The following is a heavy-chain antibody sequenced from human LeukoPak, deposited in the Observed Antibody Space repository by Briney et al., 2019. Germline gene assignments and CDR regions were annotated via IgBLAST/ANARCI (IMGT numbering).Heavy chain of an antibody. CDR2: IYYSGST. D-gene: IGHD3-22*01. CDR3: AEFGDGYGPDDSSGSTQQFDY. CDR1: GGSISSSSYY. V-gene: IGHV4-39*01. Sequence: KSSETLSLTCTVSGGSISSSSYYWGWIRQPPGKGLEWIGSIYYSGSTYYNPSLKSRVTISVDTSKNQFSLKLSSVTAADTAVYYCAEFGDGYGPDDSSGSTQQFDYWGQGTLVTVSS. J-gene: IGHJ4*02.